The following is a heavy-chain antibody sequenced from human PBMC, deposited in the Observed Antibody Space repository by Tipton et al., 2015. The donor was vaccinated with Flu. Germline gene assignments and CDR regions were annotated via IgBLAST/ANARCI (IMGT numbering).Heavy chain of an antibody. J-gene: IGHJ6*01. D-gene: IGHD1-26*01. CDR3: ARDNGEWEFLAYKYYGMDV. CDR1: GFTFSSYD. Sequence: GSLRLSCVASGFTFSSYDMHWVRQATGKGLEWVSAINTGGNTFYPDSVKGRFTISRENAKNSLYLQLNSLRVGDTAVYYCARDNGEWEFLAYKYYGMDVWGQGTTVTVSS. V-gene: IGHV3-13*01. CDR2: INTGGNT.